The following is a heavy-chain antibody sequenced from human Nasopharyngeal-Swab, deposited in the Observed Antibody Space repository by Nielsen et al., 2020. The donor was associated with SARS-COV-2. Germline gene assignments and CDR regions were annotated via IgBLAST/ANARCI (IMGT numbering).Heavy chain of an antibody. V-gene: IGHV3-30*04. CDR3: ARARGYLTHYYMDV. CDR2: ISVDGRNS. D-gene: IGHD3-10*01. Sequence: GGSLRLSCAASGFVFSTYSMHWVRLAPGKGLEWVALISVDGRNSNYADSVKGRFIISRDNSEKTVDLQMNSLRGEDTAVYYCARARGYLTHYYMDVWGSGTTVIVSS. J-gene: IGHJ6*03. CDR1: GFVFSTYS.